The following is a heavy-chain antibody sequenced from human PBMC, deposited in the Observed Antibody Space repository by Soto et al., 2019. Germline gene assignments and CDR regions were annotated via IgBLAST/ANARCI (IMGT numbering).Heavy chain of an antibody. J-gene: IGHJ6*02. CDR1: GDSVSSNSAA. CDR2: TYYRSKWYN. Sequence: HTLSLTCAISGDSVSSNSAAWNWIRQSPSRGLEWLGRTYYRSKWYNDYAVSVKSRITINPDTSKNQFSLQLNSVTPEDTAVYYCARVVVVAINYVKDFWGQGTSDTVS. CDR3: ARVVVVAINYVKDF. V-gene: IGHV6-1*01. D-gene: IGHD2-2*01.